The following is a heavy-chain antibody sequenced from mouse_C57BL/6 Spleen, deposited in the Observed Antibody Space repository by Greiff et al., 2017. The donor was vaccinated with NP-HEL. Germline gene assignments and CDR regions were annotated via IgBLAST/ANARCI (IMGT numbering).Heavy chain of an antibody. D-gene: IGHD2-3*01. CDR3: ARRADGYYGYFDY. Sequence: VKLMESGAELVRPGTSVKVSCKASGYAFTNYLIEWVKQRPGQGLEWIGVINPGSGGTNYNEKFKGKATLTADKSSSTAYMQLSSLTSEDSAVYFCARRADGYYGYFDYWGQGTTLTVSS. J-gene: IGHJ2*01. V-gene: IGHV1-54*01. CDR2: INPGSGGT. CDR1: GYAFTNYL.